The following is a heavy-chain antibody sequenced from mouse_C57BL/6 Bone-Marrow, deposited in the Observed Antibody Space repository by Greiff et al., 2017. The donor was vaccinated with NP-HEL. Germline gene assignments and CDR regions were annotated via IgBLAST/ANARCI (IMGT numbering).Heavy chain of an antibody. D-gene: IGHD1-1*01. Sequence: QVQLQQSGPELVKPGASVKISCKASGYAFSSSWMNWVKQRPGKGLEWIGRIYPGDGDTNYNGKFKGKATLTADKSSSTAYMQLSSLTSEDSAVYFCARGSLLRSYFDYWGQGTTLTVSS. CDR1: GYAFSSSW. CDR3: ARGSLLRSYFDY. J-gene: IGHJ2*01. V-gene: IGHV1-82*01. CDR2: IYPGDGDT.